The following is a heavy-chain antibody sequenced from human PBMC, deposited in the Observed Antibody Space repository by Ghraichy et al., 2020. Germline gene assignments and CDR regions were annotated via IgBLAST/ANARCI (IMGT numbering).Heavy chain of an antibody. V-gene: IGHV3-23*01. D-gene: IGHD3-10*01. Sequence: GGSLRLSCAASGFTYTSYDMNWVRQAPGKGLEWVSAISRTGDYTYYADSVKGRFTISRDNSKNTVYLQMTSLRADDTAVYYCARDDGYHYGSDYWGQGTLVTVSS. J-gene: IGHJ4*02. CDR3: ARDDGYHYGSDY. CDR1: GFTYTSYD. CDR2: ISRTGDYT.